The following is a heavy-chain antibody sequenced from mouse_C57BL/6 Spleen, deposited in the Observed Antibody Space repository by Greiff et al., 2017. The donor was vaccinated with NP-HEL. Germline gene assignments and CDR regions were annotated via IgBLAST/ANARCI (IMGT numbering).Heavy chain of an antibody. CDR2: IYPRDGST. J-gene: IGHJ3*01. D-gene: IGHD1-1*01. CDR3: ARDGYYYGSSAWFAY. V-gene: IGHV1-78*01. Sequence: VQLVESDAELVKPGASVKISCKVSGYTFTDHTIHWMKQRPEQGLEWIGYIYPRDGSTKYNEKFKGKATLTADKSSSTAYMQLNSLTSEDSAVYFCARDGYYYGSSAWFAYWGQGTLVTVSA. CDR1: GYTFTDHT.